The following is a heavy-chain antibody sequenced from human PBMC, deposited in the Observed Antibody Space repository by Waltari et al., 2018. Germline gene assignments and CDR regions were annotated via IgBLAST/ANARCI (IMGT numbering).Heavy chain of an antibody. V-gene: IGHV4-59*01. CDR2: IYYSGST. CDR3: ARVTRHSSSWSFLFDY. J-gene: IGHJ4*02. D-gene: IGHD6-13*01. CDR1: GSSISSYY. Sequence: QVQLQESGPGLVKPSETLSLTCTVSGSSISSYYWSWIRQPPGKGLEWIGYIYYSGSTNYNPSLKSRVTISVDTSKNQFSLKLSSVTAADTAVYYCARVTRHSSSWSFLFDYWGQGTLVTVSS.